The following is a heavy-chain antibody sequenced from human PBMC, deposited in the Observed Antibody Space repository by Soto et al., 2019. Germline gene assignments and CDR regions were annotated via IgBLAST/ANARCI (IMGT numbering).Heavy chain of an antibody. CDR3: ATYCSGGSCYSSIFY. CDR2: ISAYNGNT. J-gene: IGHJ4*02. V-gene: IGHV1-18*01. CDR1: GYTFTSYG. D-gene: IGHD2-15*01. Sequence: QVQLVQSGAEVKKPGASVKVSCKASGYTFTSYGISWVRQAPGQGLEWMGWISAYNGNTNYAQKLQGRVTMTTDTSTSKAYMELRSLRSDDTAVYYCATYCSGGSCYSSIFYWGQGTLVTVSS.